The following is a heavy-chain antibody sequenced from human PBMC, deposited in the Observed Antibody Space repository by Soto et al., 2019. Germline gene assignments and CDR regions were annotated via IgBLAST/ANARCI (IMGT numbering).Heavy chain of an antibody. D-gene: IGHD2-21*02. Sequence: QMKLVQSGPEVKKPGTSVKVSCKASGFTFTSSAVQWVRQARGQRLEWIGWIVVGSGNTNDAQKFQERVTITRDMSTSTAYMELSSLRSEDTAVYYCAADRTNCGGDCYVDWGQGTLVTVSS. CDR3: AADRTNCGGDCYVD. CDR1: GFTFTSSA. J-gene: IGHJ4*02. CDR2: IVVGSGNT. V-gene: IGHV1-58*01.